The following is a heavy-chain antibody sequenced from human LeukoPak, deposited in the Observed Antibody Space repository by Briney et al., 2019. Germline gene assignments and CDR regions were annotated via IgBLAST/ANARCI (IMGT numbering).Heavy chain of an antibody. J-gene: IGHJ4*02. D-gene: IGHD4-17*01. CDR2: ISYDGSNK. CDR3: ARGYGDYGLAFDY. CDR1: GFTFSSYA. V-gene: IGHV3-30*04. Sequence: GGSLRLSSAASGFTFSSYAMHWVRQAPGKGLEWVAVISYDGSNKYYADSVKGRFTISRDNSKNTLYLQMNSLRAEDTAVYYCARGYGDYGLAFDYWGQGTLVTVSS.